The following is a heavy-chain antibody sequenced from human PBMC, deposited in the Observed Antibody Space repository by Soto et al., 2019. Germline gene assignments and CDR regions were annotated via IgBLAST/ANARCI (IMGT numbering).Heavy chain of an antibody. D-gene: IGHD3-10*01. CDR2: ISHSGST. CDR1: GGSFSGYY. V-gene: IGHV4-34*01. CDR3: ARVTLTMVRGVVTNYYYYGMDV. J-gene: IGHJ6*02. Sequence: SETLSLTCAAYGGSFSGYYWSWIRQPPGKGLEWIGEISHSGSTNYNPSLKSRVTISVDTSKNQFSLKLSSVTAADTAVYYCARVTLTMVRGVVTNYYYYGMDVWGQGTTVTVSS.